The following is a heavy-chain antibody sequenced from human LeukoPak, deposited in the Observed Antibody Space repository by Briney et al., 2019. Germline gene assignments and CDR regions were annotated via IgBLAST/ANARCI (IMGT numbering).Heavy chain of an antibody. Sequence: SVKVSCKASGITFSTSAIQWVRQARGQRLEWIGWVVVGSGKTKYAQKFQERVTITADMSTSTVYMDLRALRYDDTAVYFCATQPPGYFPYMDVWGKGTTITVSS. CDR1: GITFSTSA. J-gene: IGHJ6*03. D-gene: IGHD1-26*01. CDR3: ATQPPGYFPYMDV. V-gene: IGHV1-58*02. CDR2: VVVGSGKT.